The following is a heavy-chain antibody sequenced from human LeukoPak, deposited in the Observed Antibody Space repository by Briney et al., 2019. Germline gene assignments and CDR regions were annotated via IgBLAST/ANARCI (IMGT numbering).Heavy chain of an antibody. Sequence: ASVKVSCKASGYTFSDYDVNWVRRAPGQGLEWMGWMNPTSGDTGYAQKFQGRVTMTRSMSKNTAYMELSRLRSGDTAVYFCARVVMKAFYYYYMDVWGKGTTIIISS. CDR3: ARVVMKAFYYYYMDV. V-gene: IGHV1-8*01. J-gene: IGHJ6*03. D-gene: IGHD2-21*01. CDR2: MNPTSGDT. CDR1: GYTFSDYD.